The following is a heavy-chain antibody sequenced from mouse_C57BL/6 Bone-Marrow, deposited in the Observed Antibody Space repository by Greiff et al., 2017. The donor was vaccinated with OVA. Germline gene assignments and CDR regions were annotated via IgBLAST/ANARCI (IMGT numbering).Heavy chain of an antibody. J-gene: IGHJ4*01. D-gene: IGHD2-2*01. V-gene: IGHV1-5*01. CDR2: IYPGNSDT. Sequence: VQLQQSGPVLARPGASVKMSCKTSGYTFTSYWMHWVKQRPGQGLEWIGAIYPGNSDTSYNQKFKGKAKLTAVTSASTAYMELSSLTNEDSAVYYCRGYDDYYAMDYWGQGTSVTVSS. CDR3: RGYDDYYAMDY. CDR1: GYTFTSYW.